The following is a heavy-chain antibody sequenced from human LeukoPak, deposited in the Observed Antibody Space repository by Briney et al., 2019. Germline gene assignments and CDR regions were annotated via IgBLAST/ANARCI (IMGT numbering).Heavy chain of an antibody. D-gene: IGHD3-16*02. CDR3: ASYLWGTYHLTY. CDR1: GFTFSRYT. J-gene: IGHJ4*02. CDR2: ISTSGSAM. Sequence: QAGGSLRLSCAASGFTFSRYTMNWVRQAPGKGLEWVSHISTSGSAMYYADSVKGRFTISRDNAKDSLYLQMNSLRDEDTAVYYCASYLWGTYHLTYWGQGALVTVSS. V-gene: IGHV3-48*02.